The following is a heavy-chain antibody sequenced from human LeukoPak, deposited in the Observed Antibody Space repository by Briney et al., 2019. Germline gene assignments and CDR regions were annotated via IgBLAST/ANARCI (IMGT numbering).Heavy chain of an antibody. J-gene: IGHJ4*02. CDR1: GFTFSNYC. D-gene: IGHD4-23*01. CDR3: VRDYDGDLDY. Sequence: GGSLRLSCAASGFTFSNYCMAWVRQAPGKGPEWVANVKQNESSKIYAYSLKGRFTIFSDNAKNSLYLQMNGLRVEDTAVYYCVRDYDGDLDYWGQGTLVTVSS. V-gene: IGHV3-7*01. CDR2: VKQNESSK.